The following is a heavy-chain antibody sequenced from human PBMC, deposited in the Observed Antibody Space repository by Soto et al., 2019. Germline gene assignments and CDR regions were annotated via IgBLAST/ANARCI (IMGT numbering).Heavy chain of an antibody. J-gene: IGHJ3*02. CDR2: IYPGDSDT. CDR1: GYSFTSYW. Sequence: GESLKISCKGSGYSFTSYWIGWVRQMPGKGLEWMGIIYPGDSDTRYSPSFQGQVTISADKSISTAYLQWSSLKASDTAMYYCARHGRDLGQWLAIDAFDIWGQGTMVTVSS. CDR3: ARHGRDLGQWLAIDAFDI. V-gene: IGHV5-51*01. D-gene: IGHD6-19*01.